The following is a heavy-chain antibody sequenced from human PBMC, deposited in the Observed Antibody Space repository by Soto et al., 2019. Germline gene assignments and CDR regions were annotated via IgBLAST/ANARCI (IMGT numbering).Heavy chain of an antibody. V-gene: IGHV2-5*02. Sequence: SGPTLLNTTQILKMTCTFSGFPLISIGVGLGWIRQHPVKALEWLELIYWDADKRYRPSLKSRLTITKDTSKNQVVLTMTNMDPVNTARYYCSDLYSSSWVFDDWGQGTLVT. D-gene: IGHD6-13*01. CDR1: GFPLISIGVG. CDR3: SDLYSSSWVFDD. CDR2: IYWDADK. J-gene: IGHJ4*02.